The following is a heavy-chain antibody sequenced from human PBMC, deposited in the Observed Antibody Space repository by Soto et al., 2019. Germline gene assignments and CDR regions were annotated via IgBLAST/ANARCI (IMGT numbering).Heavy chain of an antibody. CDR3: ARDLPHITMVRGVTYYFDY. D-gene: IGHD3-10*01. J-gene: IGHJ4*02. CDR1: GFNFSSYG. V-gene: IGHV3-33*01. Sequence: GGSLRLSCAASGFNFSSYGRHWVRQAPGKGLEWVAVIWYDGSNKYYADSVKGRFTISRDNSKNTLYLQMNSLRAEDTAVYYCARDLPHITMVRGVTYYFDYWGQGTLVTVSS. CDR2: IWYDGSNK.